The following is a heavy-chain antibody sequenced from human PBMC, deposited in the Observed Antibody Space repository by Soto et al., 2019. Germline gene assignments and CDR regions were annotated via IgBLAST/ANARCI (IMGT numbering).Heavy chain of an antibody. CDR3: ARAPRSGSYQGRAFDI. D-gene: IGHD1-26*01. V-gene: IGHV3-74*01. J-gene: IGHJ3*02. Sequence: GGSLRLSCAASGFTFSSYWMHWVRQAPGKGLVWVSRINSDGSSTSYADSVKGRFTISRDNAKNTLYLQMNSLRAEDTAVYYCARAPRSGSYQGRAFDIWGQGTMLTVSS. CDR1: GFTFSSYW. CDR2: INSDGSST.